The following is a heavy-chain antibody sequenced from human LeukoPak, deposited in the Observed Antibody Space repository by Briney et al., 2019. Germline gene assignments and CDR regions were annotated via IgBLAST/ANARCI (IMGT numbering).Heavy chain of an antibody. J-gene: IGHJ6*04. CDR2: ISYDGSNK. CDR1: GFTFSSYG. Sequence: GGSLRLSCAASGFTFSSYGMHWVRQAPGKGLEWVAVISYDGSNKYYADSVKGRFTISRDNSKNTLYLQMNSLRAEDTAVYYCAKDRREYCSSTSCSLSYGMDVWGKGTTVTVSS. CDR3: AKDRREYCSSTSCSLSYGMDV. V-gene: IGHV3-30*18. D-gene: IGHD2-2*01.